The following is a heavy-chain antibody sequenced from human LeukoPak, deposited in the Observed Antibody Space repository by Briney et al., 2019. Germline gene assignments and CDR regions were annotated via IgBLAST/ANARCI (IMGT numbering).Heavy chain of an antibody. Sequence: PSETLSLTCTVYGGSFSGYYWSWIRQPPGKGLEWIGEINHSGSTNYNPSLKSRVTISVDTSKNQFSLKLSSVTAADTAVYYCVPITMVRGVVGDDAFDIWGQGTMVTVSS. CDR3: VPITMVRGVVGDDAFDI. CDR1: GGSFSGYY. J-gene: IGHJ3*02. V-gene: IGHV4-34*01. CDR2: INHSGST. D-gene: IGHD3-10*01.